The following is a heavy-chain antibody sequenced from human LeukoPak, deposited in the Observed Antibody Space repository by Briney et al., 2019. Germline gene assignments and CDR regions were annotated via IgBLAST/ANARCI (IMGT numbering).Heavy chain of an antibody. CDR2: MHYSGAT. D-gene: IGHD3-22*01. CDR1: GGSICGGSISGYH. Sequence: SETLSLTCSVSGGSICGGSISGYHWSWIRQPPGEGLELIAYMHYSGATHYNPSLKSRVSISVDTSRKQISLELTSVTAADTAVYYCARHIDASAYSPLEFWGQGTLVTVSS. CDR3: ARHIDASAYSPLEF. J-gene: IGHJ4*02. V-gene: IGHV4-61*08.